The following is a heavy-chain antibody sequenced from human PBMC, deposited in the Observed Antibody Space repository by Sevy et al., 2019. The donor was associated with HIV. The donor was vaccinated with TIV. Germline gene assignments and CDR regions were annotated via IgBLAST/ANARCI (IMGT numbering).Heavy chain of an antibody. Sequence: GGSLRLSCAASGFTFSNFGMSWVRQAPGKGLEWVSTISGSGGTTYYADSVKGRFTISRDNSKNTLYLQMNSLRAEDTALYYCAKGDTSTRYFYYGMDVWGQGTAVTVS. V-gene: IGHV3-23*01. CDR3: AKGDTSTRYFYYGMDV. J-gene: IGHJ6*02. D-gene: IGHD2-2*01. CDR1: GFTFSNFG. CDR2: ISGSGGTT.